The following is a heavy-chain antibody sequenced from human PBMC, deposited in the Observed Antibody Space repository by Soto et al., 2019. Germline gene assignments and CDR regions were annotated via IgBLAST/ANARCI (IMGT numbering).Heavy chain of an antibody. J-gene: IGHJ6*02. D-gene: IGHD1-7*01. CDR1: GGTFSSYA. CDR3: AGSGTTTSGSYYYYYGMDV. CDR2: IIPIFGTA. Sequence: QVRLVQSGAEVKKPGSSVKVSCKASGGTFSSYAISWVRQAPGQGLEWMGGIIPIFGTANYAQKFQGRVTITADESTSTAYMELSSLRSEDTAVYYCAGSGTTTSGSYYYYYGMDVWGQGTTVTVSS. V-gene: IGHV1-69*01.